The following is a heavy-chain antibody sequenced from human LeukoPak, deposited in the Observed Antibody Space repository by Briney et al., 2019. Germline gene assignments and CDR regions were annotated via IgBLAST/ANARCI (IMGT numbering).Heavy chain of an antibody. D-gene: IGHD3-22*01. CDR2: IYTSGST. CDR3: ARDYYYDSSGYDAFDI. J-gene: IGHJ3*02. CDR1: GGSISSGSYY. V-gene: IGHV4-61*02. Sequence: SQTLSLTCTVSGGSISSGSYYWSWIRQPAGKGLEWIGRIYTSGSTNYNPSLKSRVPISVDTSKNQFSMKLSSVTAADKAVYYCARDYYYDSSGYDAFDIWGQGTMVTVSS.